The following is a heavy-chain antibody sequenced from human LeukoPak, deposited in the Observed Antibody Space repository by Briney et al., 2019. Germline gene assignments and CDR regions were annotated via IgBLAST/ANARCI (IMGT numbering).Heavy chain of an antibody. J-gene: IGHJ4*02. D-gene: IGHD3-16*01. CDR2: IYTSGST. Sequence: SQTLSLTCTVSGGSISSGSYYWSWIRQPAGKGLEWIGRIYTSGSTNYNPSLKSRVTMSVDTSKNQFSLKLSSVTAADTAVYYCARDAIMILGYYFDYWGQGTLVTVSS. CDR1: GGSISSGSYY. CDR3: ARDAIMILGYYFDY. V-gene: IGHV4-61*02.